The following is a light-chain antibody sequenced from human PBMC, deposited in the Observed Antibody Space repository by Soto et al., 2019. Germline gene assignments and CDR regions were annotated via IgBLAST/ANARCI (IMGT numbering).Light chain of an antibody. CDR1: QSVSSSY. V-gene: IGKV3-20*01. CDR3: QKYASSPYN. Sequence: ERVMTHSPATLSVSPGEIATLSCRASQSVSSSYLAWYQQKPGQAPRLLIYGASRRATGIPDRFSGRESGTDFTLTITTLEPEDSAVYFCQKYASSPYNFGQGTKVDIK. J-gene: IGKJ2*01. CDR2: GAS.